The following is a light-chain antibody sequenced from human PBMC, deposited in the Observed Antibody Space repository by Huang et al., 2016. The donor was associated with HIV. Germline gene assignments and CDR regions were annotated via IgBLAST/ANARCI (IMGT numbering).Light chain of an antibody. J-gene: IGKJ1*01. CDR3: QQYDSSPWT. V-gene: IGKV3-20*01. Sequence: GTLSLSPGERATLSCRASQSVSSSYLAWYQQKPGQAPRLLFYGASSRATGIPDRFSGSGSGTDFTLTISRLEPEDFAVYYCQQYDSSPWTFGQGTKVEIK. CDR2: GAS. CDR1: QSVSSSY.